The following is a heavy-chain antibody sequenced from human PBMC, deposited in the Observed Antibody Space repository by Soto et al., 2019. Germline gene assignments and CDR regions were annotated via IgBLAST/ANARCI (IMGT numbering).Heavy chain of an antibody. V-gene: IGHV3-15*07. J-gene: IGHJ4*02. Sequence: PGGSLRLSCAASGFTFTNAWMNWVRQAPGKGPEWVGRVKTKADGGTTDYAAPAKGRFTISRDDSINTVYLQMTSLKIEDTALYYCTSRIRTTNDYWGQGTLVTAPQ. D-gene: IGHD1-1*01. CDR2: VKTKADGGTT. CDR3: TSRIRTTNDY. CDR1: GFTFTNAW.